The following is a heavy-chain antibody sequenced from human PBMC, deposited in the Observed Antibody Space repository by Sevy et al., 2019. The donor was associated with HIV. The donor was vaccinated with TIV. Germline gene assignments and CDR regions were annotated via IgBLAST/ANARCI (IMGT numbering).Heavy chain of an antibody. CDR3: AKEKWELEKAFDI. CDR2: ISWNSGSI. D-gene: IGHD1-26*01. Sequence: GGSLRLSCAASGFTFDDYAMHWVRQAPGKGLEWVSGISWNSGSIGYADSVKGRFTISRDNAKNSLYLQMNSLRAEDTALYYCAKEKWELEKAFDIWGQGTMVTVSS. J-gene: IGHJ3*02. V-gene: IGHV3-9*01. CDR1: GFTFDDYA.